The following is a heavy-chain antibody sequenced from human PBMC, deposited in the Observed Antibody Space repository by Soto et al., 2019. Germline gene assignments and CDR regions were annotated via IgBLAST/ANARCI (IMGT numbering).Heavy chain of an antibody. CDR1: GFTFSSYA. CDR3: ARDKVQQWLPSGGWFDP. V-gene: IGHV3-30-3*01. J-gene: IGHJ5*02. D-gene: IGHD6-19*01. CDR2: ISYDGSNK. Sequence: GGSLRLSCAASGFTFSSYAMHWVRQAPGKGLEWVAVISYDGSNKYYADSVKGRFTISRDNSKNTLYLQMNSLRAEDTAVYYCARDKVQQWLPSGGWFDPWGQGTLVTVSS.